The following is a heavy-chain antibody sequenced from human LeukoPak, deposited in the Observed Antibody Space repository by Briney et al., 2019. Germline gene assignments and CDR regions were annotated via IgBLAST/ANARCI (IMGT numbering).Heavy chain of an antibody. Sequence: GGSLRLSCAASGFTFSSYWMHWVRQAPGKGLVWVSRIITDGSSTSYADSVKGRFTISRDNAKNTLYLQMNSLRAEDTAVYYCARVQGYYDFWSGPYYYYMDVWGKGTTVTVSS. V-gene: IGHV3-74*01. D-gene: IGHD3-3*01. CDR3: ARVQGYYDFWSGPYYYYMDV. CDR2: IITDGSST. J-gene: IGHJ6*03. CDR1: GFTFSSYW.